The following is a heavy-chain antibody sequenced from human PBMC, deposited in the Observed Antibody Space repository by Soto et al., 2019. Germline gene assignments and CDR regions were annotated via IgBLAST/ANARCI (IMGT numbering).Heavy chain of an antibody. D-gene: IGHD3-16*02. CDR3: AISYDMITFGGVIAPPDY. CDR1: GGSISSGGYY. V-gene: IGHV4-31*03. CDR2: IYYSGST. J-gene: IGHJ4*02. Sequence: PSETLSLTCTVSGGSISSGGYYWSWIRQHPGKGLEWIGYIYYSGSTYYNPSLKSRVTISVDTSKNQFSLKLSSVTAADTAVYYCAISYDMITFGGVIAPPDYWGQGTLVTVSS.